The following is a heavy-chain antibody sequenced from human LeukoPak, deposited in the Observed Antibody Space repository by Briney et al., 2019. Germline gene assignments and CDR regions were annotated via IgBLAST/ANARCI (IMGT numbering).Heavy chain of an antibody. J-gene: IGHJ4*02. CDR2: IWYDGSNK. V-gene: IGHV3-33*01. Sequence: GSLRLSCAASGFTFSSYGMHWVRQAPGKGLEWVAVIWYDGSNKYYADSVKGRFTISRDNSKNTLYLQMNSLRAEDTAVYYCARERSGWDFDYWGQGTLVTVSS. CDR3: ARERSGWDFDY. CDR1: GFTFSSYG. D-gene: IGHD6-19*01.